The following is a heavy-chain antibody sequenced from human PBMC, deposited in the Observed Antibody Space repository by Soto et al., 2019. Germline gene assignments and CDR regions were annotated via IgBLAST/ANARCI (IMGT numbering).Heavy chain of an antibody. CDR2: MNPYSGDT. V-gene: IGHV1-8*01. Sequence: QVQLVQSGAEVKKPGALVKVSCKASGYTFTTYGINWVRQAAGQGLEWMGWMNPYSGDTGYAQKFQGRVTMTSNTAIGTAYMELSSLRSEDTAVYYCARAFLYYDNGGSPDYWGHGTLVTVSS. J-gene: IGHJ4*01. CDR1: GYTFTTYG. D-gene: IGHD3-22*01. CDR3: ARAFLYYDNGGSPDY.